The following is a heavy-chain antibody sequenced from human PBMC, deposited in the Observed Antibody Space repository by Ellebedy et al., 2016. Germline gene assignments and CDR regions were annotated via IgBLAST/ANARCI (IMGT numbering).Heavy chain of an antibody. CDR2: MNPNSGKT. J-gene: IGHJ6*02. CDR1: GYTFTSYD. V-gene: IGHV1-8*01. D-gene: IGHD6-13*01. Sequence: ASVKVSCXASGYTFTSYDINWVRQATGQGLEWMGWMNPNSGKTGYAQKFQGRVTMTRNTSISTAYIELSSLRSEDTAVYYCASQRVIAAAGADYYYYYGMDVWGQGTTVTVSS. CDR3: ASQRVIAAAGADYYYYYGMDV.